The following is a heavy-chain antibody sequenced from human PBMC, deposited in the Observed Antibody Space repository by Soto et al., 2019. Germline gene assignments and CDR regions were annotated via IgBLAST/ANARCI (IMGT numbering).Heavy chain of an antibody. V-gene: IGHV3-33*01. CDR1: GFHFTNYG. D-gene: IGHD4-17*01. CDR2: IWYDGSHK. CDR3: ARGASDYGDFSPSDF. J-gene: IGHJ4*02. Sequence: QVQLVESGGGVVQTGRSLRLSCAASGFHFTNYGMHWVRQAPGKGLEWVAVIWYDGSHKYYADSVKGRFTISRDNSKNTLYLQLNSLRAEDAAVYYCARGASDYGDFSPSDFWGQGTLVTVSS.